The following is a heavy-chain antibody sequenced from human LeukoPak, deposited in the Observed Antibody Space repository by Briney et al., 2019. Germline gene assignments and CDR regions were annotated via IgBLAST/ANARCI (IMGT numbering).Heavy chain of an antibody. D-gene: IGHD1-26*01. J-gene: IGHJ4*02. CDR3: ARARGSYWLDY. CDR1: GGSFSGYY. V-gene: IGHV4-34*01. Sequence: SETLSLTCAVYGGSFSGYYWSWIRQPPGKGLEWIGEINHSGSTNYNPSLKSRVTISVDTTKNHFSLKLSCVTAADTAVYYCARARGSYWLDYWGQGTLVTVSS. CDR2: INHSGST.